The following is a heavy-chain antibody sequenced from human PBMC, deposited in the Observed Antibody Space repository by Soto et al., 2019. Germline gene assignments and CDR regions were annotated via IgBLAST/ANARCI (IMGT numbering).Heavy chain of an antibody. J-gene: IGHJ6*02. CDR2: TYYRSKWYN. CDR1: GDSVSSNSAA. Sequence: SQTLSLTCAISGDSVSSNSAAWNWIRQSPSRGLEWLGRTYYRSKWYNDYAVSVKSRITINPDTSKNQFSLQLNSVTPEDTAVNCCARATPHIPPVGPPRTPAYYYYGMEVWGQGTTVTVSS. CDR3: ARATPHIPPVGPPRTPAYYYYGMEV. D-gene: IGHD2-21*01. V-gene: IGHV6-1*01.